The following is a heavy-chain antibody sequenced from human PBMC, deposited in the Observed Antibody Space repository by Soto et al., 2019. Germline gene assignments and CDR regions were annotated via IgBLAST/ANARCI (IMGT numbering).Heavy chain of an antibody. J-gene: IGHJ5*01. D-gene: IGHD1-1*01. CDR2: ISTISRYI. V-gene: IGHV3-21*01. Sequence: EVQLVESGGGLVKPGGSLRLSCEGSGFTLNPYNMNWVRQAPGKGLEWVASISTISRYIYYAASVEGRYTVSTHYAKNSLYLPKSDLREDDTAAYYCAGGVEGGASKNWFDSLGQGTQVTVSS. CDR3: AGGVEGGASKNWFDS. CDR1: GFTLNPYN.